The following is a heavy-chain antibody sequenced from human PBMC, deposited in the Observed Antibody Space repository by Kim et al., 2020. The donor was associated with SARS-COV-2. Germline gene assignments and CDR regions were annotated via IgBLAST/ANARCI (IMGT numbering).Heavy chain of an antibody. Sequence: GGSLRLSCAASGFTFSSYGMHWVRQAPGKGLEWVAVIWYDGSNKYYADSVKGRFTISRDNSKNTLYLQMNSLRAEDTAVYYCASLGAAGGYNYNDYWGQGTLVTVSS. D-gene: IGHD5-12*01. CDR1: GFTFSSYG. J-gene: IGHJ4*02. CDR3: ASLGAAGGYNYNDY. V-gene: IGHV3-33*01. CDR2: IWYDGSNK.